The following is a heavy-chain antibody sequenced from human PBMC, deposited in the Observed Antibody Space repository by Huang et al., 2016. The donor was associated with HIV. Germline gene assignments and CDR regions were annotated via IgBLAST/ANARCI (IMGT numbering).Heavy chain of an antibody. CDR1: GFTFRDHP. J-gene: IGHJ4*02. D-gene: IGHD6-19*01. CDR3: ARDTTTVAGLDF. CDR2: ISFDGRNK. V-gene: IGHV3-30*14. Sequence: QVHLVESGGGVVQPGRSLRLSCAVSGFTFRDHPMHWVRQAPGKGLEWVAVISFDGRNKFYADFVRGRFTISRDNSKNILYLQLNSLTPADTSIYYCARDTTTVAGLDFWGQGALVTVSS.